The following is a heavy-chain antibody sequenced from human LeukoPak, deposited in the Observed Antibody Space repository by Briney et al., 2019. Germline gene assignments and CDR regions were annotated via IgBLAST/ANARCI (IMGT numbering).Heavy chain of an antibody. CDR3: ARGARSYGGNSGYAFDI. J-gene: IGHJ3*02. D-gene: IGHD4-23*01. Sequence: SETLSLTCTVSGGSISSGSYYWSWIRQPAGKGLEWIGRIYTSGSTNYNPSLKSRVTISVDTSKNQFSLKLSSVTAADTAVYYCARGARSYGGNSGYAFDIWGEGTMVTVPS. CDR2: IYTSGST. CDR1: GGSISSGSYY. V-gene: IGHV4-61*02.